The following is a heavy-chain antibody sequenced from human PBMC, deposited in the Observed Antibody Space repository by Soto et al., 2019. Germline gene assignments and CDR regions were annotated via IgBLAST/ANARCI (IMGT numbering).Heavy chain of an antibody. CDR3: ARGGGSPDY. V-gene: IGHV4-59*08. CDR1: GGSISSYY. J-gene: IGHJ4*02. Sequence: QVQLQESGPGLVKPSETLSLTCTVSGGSISSYYWSWIRQPPGKGLEWIGYIYYSGSTNYNPSLKIRYTXXVDTSKNQFSLKLSSVTAADTAVYYCARGGGSPDYWGQGTLVTVSS. CDR2: IYYSGST. D-gene: IGHD1-26*01.